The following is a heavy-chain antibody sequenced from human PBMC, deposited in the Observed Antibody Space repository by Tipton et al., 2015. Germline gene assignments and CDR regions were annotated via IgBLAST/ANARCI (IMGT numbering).Heavy chain of an antibody. Sequence: TLSLTCAVYGGSFSGYYWTWIRQPPGKGLEWIGEINHSGGTKYNPSLKSRVTMSVDTSKKQFSLKMSSVTAADTAVYFCARDLEHGMDVWGQGTTVTVS. CDR2: INHSGGT. CDR3: ARDLEHGMDV. V-gene: IGHV4-34*01. J-gene: IGHJ6*02. CDR1: GGSFSGYY.